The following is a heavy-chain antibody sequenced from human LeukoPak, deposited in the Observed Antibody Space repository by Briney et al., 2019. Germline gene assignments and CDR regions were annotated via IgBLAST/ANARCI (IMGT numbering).Heavy chain of an antibody. V-gene: IGHV3-30*18. Sequence: GGSLRLSFAASGFTFSCYCMQLVRQAPGKGLEWVAVILYDGSNKYYADSVKGRFTISRDNSKNTLYLQMNSLRAEDTAVYYCAKPEDRELLWFGESLDYWGQGTLVTVSS. CDR3: AKPEDRELLWFGESLDY. D-gene: IGHD3-10*01. CDR2: ILYDGSNK. CDR1: GFTFSCYC. J-gene: IGHJ4*02.